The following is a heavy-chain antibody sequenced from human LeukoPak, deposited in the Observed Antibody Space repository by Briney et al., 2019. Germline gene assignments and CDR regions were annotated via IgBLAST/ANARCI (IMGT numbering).Heavy chain of an antibody. J-gene: IGHJ4*02. Sequence: ASVKVSCKASGYTFTSYGISWVRQAPGQGLEWMGWISAYNGNTNYAQKLQGRVTMTTDTSTSTAYMELRSLRSDDTAVYYCAREPYDFWSGYFGNWGQGTLVTVSS. CDR2: ISAYNGNT. V-gene: IGHV1-18*01. CDR1: GYTFTSYG. D-gene: IGHD3-3*01. CDR3: AREPYDFWSGYFGN.